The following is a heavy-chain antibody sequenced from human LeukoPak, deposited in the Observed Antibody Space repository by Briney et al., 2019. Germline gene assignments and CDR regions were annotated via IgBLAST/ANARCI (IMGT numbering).Heavy chain of an antibody. Sequence: PGGSLRLSCVASGFTFSSFAMHWVRQAPGKGLEWVAVISKDGRDKHHADSVKGRFTISRDNSKNTLYLQMSSLRAEDTAVYYCARDSRGVAAPDRWGQGTLVTVSS. CDR3: ARDSRGVAAPDR. J-gene: IGHJ5*02. D-gene: IGHD6-13*01. CDR1: GFTFSSFA. CDR2: ISKDGRDK. V-gene: IGHV3-30*03.